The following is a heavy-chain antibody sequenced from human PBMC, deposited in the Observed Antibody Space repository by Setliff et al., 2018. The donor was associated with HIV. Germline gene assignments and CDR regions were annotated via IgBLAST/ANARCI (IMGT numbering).Heavy chain of an antibody. CDR2: LSGTAGDT. CDR3: VRDYMWAFDY. D-gene: IGHD1-26*01. CDR1: GFTFSSHT. V-gene: IGHV3-23*01. J-gene: IGHJ4*02. Sequence: GGSLRLSCAASGFTFSSHTMSWVRQAPGKGLEWVSSLSGTAGDTYYADSVKGRFTISRDNTKNSLYLQMNNLRAEDTAVYYCVRDYMWAFDYWGQGTLVTVSS.